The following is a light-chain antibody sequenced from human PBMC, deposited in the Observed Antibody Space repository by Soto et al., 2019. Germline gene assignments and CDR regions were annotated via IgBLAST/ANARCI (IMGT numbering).Light chain of an antibody. V-gene: IGKV1-5*01. CDR2: DAS. CDR1: QSISRS. Sequence: DIQMTQSPSTLSASVGDRVTITCRASQSISRSLAWYQQKPGKAPNLLIYDASSLENGVPSRSSGSGSGTEFTLTSTGLQPDDVASYYCQQYNNYWWTFGEGTKVDIK. CDR3: QQYNNYWWT. J-gene: IGKJ1*01.